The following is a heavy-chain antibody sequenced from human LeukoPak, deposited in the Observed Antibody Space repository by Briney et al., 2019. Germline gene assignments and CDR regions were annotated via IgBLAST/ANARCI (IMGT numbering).Heavy chain of an antibody. CDR3: ASRRSGWPNDALDI. J-gene: IGHJ3*02. D-gene: IGHD6-19*01. CDR2: ISASGANT. V-gene: IGHV3-48*01. CDR1: GFIFGGYT. Sequence: GVSLRLSCAGSGFIFGGYTMNWVRQAPGKGLEWLSYISASGANTFYADSVKGRFSISRDNANNLVYLQIHSLRAEDTAVYYCASRRSGWPNDALDIWGQGTMVTVTS.